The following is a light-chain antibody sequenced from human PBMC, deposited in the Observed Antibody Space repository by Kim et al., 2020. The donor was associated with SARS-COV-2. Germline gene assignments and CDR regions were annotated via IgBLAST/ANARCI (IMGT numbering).Light chain of an antibody. V-gene: IGKV1-9*01. CDR2: AAS. J-gene: IGKJ5*01. CDR1: QGISSY. Sequence: AAVGDRVTINCRASQGISSYLAWFQQKSGKAPNLLIYAASTLQSGVPSRFSGSGSGTEFTLTISSLQPEDFATYYCQQLKSYPITFGQGTRLEIK. CDR3: QQLKSYPIT.